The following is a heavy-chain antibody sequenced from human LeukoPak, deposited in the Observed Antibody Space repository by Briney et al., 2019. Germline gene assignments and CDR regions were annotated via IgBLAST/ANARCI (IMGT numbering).Heavy chain of an antibody. V-gene: IGHV3-30*02. Sequence: GGSLRLSCAASGFTFSTYGMDWVRQAPGKGLEWVAYIRYDGSNKNYADSVKGRFTISRDNSKNTLYLQMSSLRAEDTAIYYCAKDITMIVVVTLDYWGQGTLVTVSS. CDR2: IRYDGSNK. D-gene: IGHD3-22*01. CDR3: AKDITMIVVVTLDY. J-gene: IGHJ4*02. CDR1: GFTFSTYG.